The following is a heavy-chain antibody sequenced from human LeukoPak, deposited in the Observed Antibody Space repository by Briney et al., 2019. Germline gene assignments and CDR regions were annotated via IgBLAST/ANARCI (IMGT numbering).Heavy chain of an antibody. Sequence: SEALSLTCTVSGVSISSSNSYWGWIRQPPGKGLEWIGSIYYSGSTYYNASLKSQVSISIDTSKNQFSLRLTSVTAADTAVYYCARQTGSGLFILPGGQGTLVTVSS. J-gene: IGHJ4*02. CDR3: ARQTGSGLFILP. D-gene: IGHD3/OR15-3a*01. CDR2: IYYSGST. V-gene: IGHV4-39*01. CDR1: GVSISSSNSY.